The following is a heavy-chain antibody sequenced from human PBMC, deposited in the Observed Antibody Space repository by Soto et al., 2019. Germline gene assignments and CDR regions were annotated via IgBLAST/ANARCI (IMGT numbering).Heavy chain of an antibody. V-gene: IGHV6-1*01. CDR3: ARGNAVDF. CDR2: TYYRSKWFH. Sequence: QGQLQQSGPGLVKPSQTLSLTCAISGDSVSSDITSWNWIRQSPSRGLEWLGRTYYRSKWFHDYAASVKSRITISPDTSKNQCSLELNSMTPEDTAVYYCARGNAVDFWGHGTVVTVSS. CDR1: GDSVSSDITS. J-gene: IGHJ3*01. D-gene: IGHD3-10*01.